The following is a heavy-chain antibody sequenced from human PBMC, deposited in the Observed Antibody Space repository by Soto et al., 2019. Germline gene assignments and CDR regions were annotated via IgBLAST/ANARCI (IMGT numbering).Heavy chain of an antibody. CDR2: IYHSGST. D-gene: IGHD1-26*01. CDR1: GGSISSGNW. V-gene: IGHV4-4*02. J-gene: IGHJ6*02. Sequence: ASETLSLTCAVSGGSISSGNWWSWVRQPPGKGLEWIGEIYHSGSTNYNPSLKSRVTISVDKSKNQFSLKLSSVTAADTAVYYCARVSGSYYYGMDVWGQGTTVTVSS. CDR3: ARVSGSYYYGMDV.